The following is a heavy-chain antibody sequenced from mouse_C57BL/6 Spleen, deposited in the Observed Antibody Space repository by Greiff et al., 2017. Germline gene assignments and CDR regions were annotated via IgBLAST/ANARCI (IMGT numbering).Heavy chain of an antibody. CDR3: ARGSGGFAY. V-gene: IGHV5-4*03. J-gene: IGHJ3*01. CDR1: GFTFSSYA. Sequence: EVKVEESGGGLVKPGGSLKLSCAASGFTFSSYAMSWVRQTPEKRLEWVATISDGGSYTYYPDNVKGRFTISRDNAKNNLYLQMSHLKSEDTAMYYCARGSGGFAYWGQGTLVTVSA. CDR2: ISDGGSYT.